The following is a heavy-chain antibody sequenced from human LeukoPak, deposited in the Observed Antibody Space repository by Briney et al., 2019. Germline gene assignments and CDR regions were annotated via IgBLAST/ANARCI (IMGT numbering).Heavy chain of an antibody. CDR1: GFTFSSYW. CDR3: ARDPSPNRYGYPAFDY. J-gene: IGHJ4*02. CDR2: IKEDGSEK. V-gene: IGHV3-7*01. D-gene: IGHD5-18*01. Sequence: GGSLRLSCAASGFTFSSYWMSWVRQAPGKGLEGVANIKEDGSEKYYVDSVNVRFTISRDNAKNSLYLQMNSLRAEDTAVYYCARDPSPNRYGYPAFDYWGQGTLVTVSS.